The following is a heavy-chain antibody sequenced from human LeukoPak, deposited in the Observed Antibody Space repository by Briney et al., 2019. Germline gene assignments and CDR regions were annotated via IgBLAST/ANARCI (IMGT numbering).Heavy chain of an antibody. Sequence: GGSLRLSCAASGFTFSSYSMNWVRQAPGKGLEGVSSISSSSSYIYYADSVKGRFTISRDNAKNSLYLQMNSLRAEDTAVYYCARADCSGGSCQYYYGMDVWGQGTTVTVSS. CDR1: GFTFSSYS. J-gene: IGHJ6*02. CDR2: ISSSSSYI. CDR3: ARADCSGGSCQYYYGMDV. D-gene: IGHD2-15*01. V-gene: IGHV3-21*01.